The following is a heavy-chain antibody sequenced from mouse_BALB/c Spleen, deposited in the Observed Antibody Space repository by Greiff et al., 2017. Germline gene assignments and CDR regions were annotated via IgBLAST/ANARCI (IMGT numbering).Heavy chain of an antibody. D-gene: IGHD3-3*01. J-gene: IGHJ2*01. CDR1: GFTFSSYT. Sequence: DVKLVESGGGLVKPGGSLKLSCAASGFTFSSYTMSWVRQTPEKRLEWVATISSGGSYTYYPDSVKGRFTISRDNAKNTLYLQMSSLKSEDTAMYYCTREEGTFDYWGQGTTLTVSS. CDR3: TREEGTFDY. CDR2: ISSGGSYT. V-gene: IGHV5-6-4*01.